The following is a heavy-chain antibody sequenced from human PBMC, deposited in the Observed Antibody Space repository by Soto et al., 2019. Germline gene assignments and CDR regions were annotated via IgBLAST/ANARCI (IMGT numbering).Heavy chain of an antibody. CDR3: ARHGHDYGDYRALYYFDY. V-gene: IGHV4-39*01. CDR1: GGSISSSSYY. Sequence: QLQLQESGPGLVKPSETLSLTCTVSGGSISSSSYYWGWIRQPPGKGLEWIGSIYYSGSTYYNPSPKSRVTISVDTSKNQFSLKLSSVPAADTAVYYCARHGHDYGDYRALYYFDYWGQGTLVTVSS. J-gene: IGHJ4*02. D-gene: IGHD4-17*01. CDR2: IYYSGST.